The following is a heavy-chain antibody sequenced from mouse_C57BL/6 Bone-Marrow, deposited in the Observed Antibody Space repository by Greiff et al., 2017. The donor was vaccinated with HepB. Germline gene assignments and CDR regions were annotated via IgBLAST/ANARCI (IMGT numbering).Heavy chain of an antibody. CDR2: IDPSDSYT. CDR1: GYTFTSYW. J-gene: IGHJ4*01. CDR3: ARKGNYGGSAMDY. D-gene: IGHD2-1*01. Sequence: VQLQQPGAELVKPGASVKLSCKAYGYTFTSYWMQWVKQRPGQGLEWIGEIDPSDSYTNYNQKFKGKATLTVATSSSTAYMQLSSLTSEDSAVYYCARKGNYGGSAMDYWGQGTSVTVSS. V-gene: IGHV1-50*01.